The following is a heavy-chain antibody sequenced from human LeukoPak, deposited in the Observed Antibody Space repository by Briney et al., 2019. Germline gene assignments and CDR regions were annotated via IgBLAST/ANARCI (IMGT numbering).Heavy chain of an antibody. D-gene: IGHD4-17*01. Sequence: QAGGSLRLSCAGSGFTFSSYAMSWVRQAPGKGLEWVAAINSAGSTYYGDSVRGRFTISRDNSKNVLHLQMNSLRAEDTALYYCAKDQNTVATAPFDYWGLGTLVTVSS. CDR1: GFTFSSYA. CDR2: INSAGST. CDR3: AKDQNTVATAPFDY. V-gene: IGHV3-23*01. J-gene: IGHJ4*02.